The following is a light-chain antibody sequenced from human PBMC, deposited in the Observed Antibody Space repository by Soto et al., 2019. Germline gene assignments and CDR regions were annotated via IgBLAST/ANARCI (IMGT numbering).Light chain of an antibody. J-gene: IGKJ1*01. V-gene: IGKV1-39*01. CDR1: QSINSY. CDR2: AAS. CDR3: QQSYSTPWT. Sequence: DIQMTQSPSSLSASVGDRVTITCRASQSINSYLNWYQQKPGKAPKLLIYAASILQSGVPSRFIGIGFGTDFTFTISSLQPEDFATYYCQQSYSTPWTFGQGTKVDIK.